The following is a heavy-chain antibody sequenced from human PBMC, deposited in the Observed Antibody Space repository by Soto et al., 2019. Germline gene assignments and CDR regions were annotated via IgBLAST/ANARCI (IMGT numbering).Heavy chain of an antibody. CDR3: ARDGRSSSGYFVFDV. V-gene: IGHV4-4*07. CDR1: GGSISSYY. CDR2: IYTSGST. J-gene: IGHJ6*02. Sequence: PSETLSLTCTVSGGSISSYYWSWIRQPAGKGLEWIGRIYTSGSTNYNPSLKSRVTMSVDTSKNQFSLKLSSVTAADTAVYYCARDGRSSSGYFVFDVWGQGTTVTVSS. D-gene: IGHD3-22*01.